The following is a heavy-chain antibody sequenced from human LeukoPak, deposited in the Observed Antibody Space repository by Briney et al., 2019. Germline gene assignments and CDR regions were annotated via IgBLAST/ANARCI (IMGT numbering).Heavy chain of an antibody. CDR1: GFTFSSYG. D-gene: IGHD3-22*01. V-gene: IGHV3-30*02. CDR3: ARRDYLDV. Sequence: PGGSLRLSCAASGFTFSSYGMHWVRQAPGKGLEWVGFIRYDGRNKYYADFVKGRFTISRDNSKNTLYLQMNSLGAEDTAVYFCARRDYLDVWGKGTTVIVSS. CDR2: IRYDGRNK. J-gene: IGHJ6*04.